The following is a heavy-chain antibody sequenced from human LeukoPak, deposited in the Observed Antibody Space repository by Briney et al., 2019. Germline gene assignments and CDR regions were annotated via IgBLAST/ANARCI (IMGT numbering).Heavy chain of an antibody. J-gene: IGHJ4*02. Sequence: ASVKVSCKASGYTFTSYDINWVRQATGQGLEWMGWMNPNSGNTGYAQKFQGRVTMTRNTSISTAYMELSSLRSEDTAVYYCARGKYSYGYRRYYFDYWGQGTPVTVSS. CDR2: MNPNSGNT. CDR1: GYTFTSYD. V-gene: IGHV1-8*01. D-gene: IGHD5-18*01. CDR3: ARGKYSYGYRRYYFDY.